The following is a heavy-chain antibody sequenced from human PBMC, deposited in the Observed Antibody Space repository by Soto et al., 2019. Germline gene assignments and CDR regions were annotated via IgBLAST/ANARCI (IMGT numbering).Heavy chain of an antibody. CDR2: ISAHNGNT. D-gene: IGHD1-1*01. V-gene: IGHV1-18*01. Sequence: QIHLVQSGAEVKKPGASVKVSCKGSGYGFTTYGITWVRQAPGQGLEWMAWISAHNGNTNYAQKLQGRVTVTRDTSTSTAYMELRSLRSDDTAVYYCARGRYGDYWGQGAPVTLSS. CDR1: GYGFTTYG. CDR3: ARGRYGDY. J-gene: IGHJ4*02.